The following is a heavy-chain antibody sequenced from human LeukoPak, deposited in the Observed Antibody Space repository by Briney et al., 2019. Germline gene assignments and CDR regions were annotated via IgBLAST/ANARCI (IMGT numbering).Heavy chain of an antibody. J-gene: IGHJ4*02. CDR1: GGSFSGYY. Sequence: SETLSLTCAVYGGSFSGYYWSWIRQPPGKGLERVGEINHSGSTKYNPHLMSRVTISVDTSKNQFSLKLSSVTAADTAVYYCATRAGVLRYFDCYYWGQGTLVTVSS. CDR2: INHSGST. V-gene: IGHV4-34*01. D-gene: IGHD3-9*01. CDR3: ATRAGVLRYFDCYY.